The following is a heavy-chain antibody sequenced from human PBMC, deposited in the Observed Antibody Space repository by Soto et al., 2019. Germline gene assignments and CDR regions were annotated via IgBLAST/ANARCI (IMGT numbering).Heavy chain of an antibody. J-gene: IGHJ6*02. CDR1: GFTFSSYA. CDR2: ISGSGGST. D-gene: IGHD3-3*01. Sequence: GGSLRLSCAASGFTFSSYAMSWVRQAPGKGLEWVSAISGSGGSTYYADSVKGRFTISRDNSKNTLYLQMNSLRAEDTAVYYCAKDFQETIFGVALPMDVWGQGTTVTVSS. CDR3: AKDFQETIFGVALPMDV. V-gene: IGHV3-23*01.